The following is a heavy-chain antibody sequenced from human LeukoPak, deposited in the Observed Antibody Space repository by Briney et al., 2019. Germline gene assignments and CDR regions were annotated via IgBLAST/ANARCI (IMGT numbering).Heavy chain of an antibody. CDR3: ANPQSRGYDYLDY. J-gene: IGHJ4*02. V-gene: IGHV3-7*02. CDR2: IKQDGSAK. CDR1: GFTFSSYW. Sequence: GGSPRLSCAASGFTFSSYWMSWVRQAPGKGLEWVANIKQDGSAKYYVDSVKGRFTISRDNAKNSLYLQMNSLRAEDTAVYYCANPQSRGYDYLDYWGQGTLVSVSS. D-gene: IGHD5-12*01.